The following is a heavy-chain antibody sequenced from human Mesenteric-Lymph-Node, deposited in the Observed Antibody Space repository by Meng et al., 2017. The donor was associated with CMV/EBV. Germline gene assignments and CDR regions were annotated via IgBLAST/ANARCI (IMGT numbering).Heavy chain of an antibody. J-gene: IGHJ6*02. CDR3: TKDPRSHYYYYSMDF. CDR1: GFNFGDYA. Sequence: GGSLRLSCAVSGFNFGDYAMHWVRQVPGGGLEWVAGISWNSATMGYADFVKGRFVISRDNAKNSLFLEMNSLIPEDTALYYCTKDPRSHYYYYSMDFWGQGTAVTVSS. CDR2: ISWNSATM. V-gene: IGHV3-9*01.